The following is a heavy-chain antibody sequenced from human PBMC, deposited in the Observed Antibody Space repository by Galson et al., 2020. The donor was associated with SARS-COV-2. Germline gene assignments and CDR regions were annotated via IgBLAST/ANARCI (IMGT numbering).Heavy chain of an antibody. V-gene: IGHV3-30*18. CDR2: ISYEGSIK. CDR3: AKRKEVFWLGELNQGLDV. CDR1: GFTFNNYA. J-gene: IGHJ6*02. Sequence: GGSLRLSCAASGFTFNNYAMNWVRQAPGKGLEWVALISYEGSIKYYAASVKGRFTISRDSSKNTLYLQMTSLSAGDTAVYYCAKRKEVFWLGELNQGLDVWGQGTTVTV. D-gene: IGHD3-10*01.